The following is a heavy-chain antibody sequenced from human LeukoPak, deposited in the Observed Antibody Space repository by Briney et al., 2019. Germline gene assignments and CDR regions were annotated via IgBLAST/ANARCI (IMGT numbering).Heavy chain of an antibody. D-gene: IGHD6-19*01. CDR3: ARDQGQWLVNAFDI. CDR1: GFTFSSYS. J-gene: IGHJ3*02. V-gene: IGHV3-21*01. CDR2: ISSSSSYI. Sequence: PGGSLRLSCAASGFTFSSYSMNWVRQAPGKGLEWVSSISSSSSYIYYADSVKGRFTISRDNAKNSLYLQMNSLRAEDTAVYYCARDQGQWLVNAFDIWGQGTMVTVSS.